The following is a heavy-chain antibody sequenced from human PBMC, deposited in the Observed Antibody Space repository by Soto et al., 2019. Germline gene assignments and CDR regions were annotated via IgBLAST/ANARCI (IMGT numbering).Heavy chain of an antibody. Sequence: ASVKVSCKASGYTFPNFGISWVRQAPGQGLEWLGWISTDNGDTKYAQKIQARVTLTTDTATTTVYMELTSLRPDDTAVYYCTREAKYHDILTGYFVNDHWGQGTLVTVS. V-gene: IGHV1-18*04. CDR2: ISTDNGDT. CDR1: GYTFPNFG. CDR3: TREAKYHDILTGYFVNDH. D-gene: IGHD3-9*01. J-gene: IGHJ4*02.